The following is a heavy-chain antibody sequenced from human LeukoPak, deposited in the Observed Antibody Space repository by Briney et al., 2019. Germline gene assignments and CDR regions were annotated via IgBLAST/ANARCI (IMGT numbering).Heavy chain of an antibody. CDR2: ISGSGGST. V-gene: IGHV3-23*01. J-gene: IGHJ6*03. CDR1: GFTFSSYA. Sequence: QAGGSLRLSCAASGFTFSSYAMSWVRQAPGKGLEWVSAISGSGGSTYYADSVKGRFTISRDNSKNTLYLQMNSLRAEDTAVYYCAGSYPKYYYYYMDVWGKGTTVTVSS. D-gene: IGHD1-26*01. CDR3: AGSYPKYYYYYMDV.